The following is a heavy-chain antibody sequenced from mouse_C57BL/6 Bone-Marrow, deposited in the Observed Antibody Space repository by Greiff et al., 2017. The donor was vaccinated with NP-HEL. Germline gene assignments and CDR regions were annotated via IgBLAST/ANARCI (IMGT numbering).Heavy chain of an antibody. Sequence: VQLQQSGAELVKPGASVKLSCKASGYTFTSYWMHWVKQRPGQGLEWIGMIHPNSGSTNYNEKFKSKATLTVDKSSSTAYMQLSSLTSEDSAVYYCARSHYYDGYSDYWGQGTTLTVSS. D-gene: IGHD2-3*01. V-gene: IGHV1-64*01. J-gene: IGHJ2*01. CDR2: IHPNSGST. CDR1: GYTFTSYW. CDR3: ARSHYYDGYSDY.